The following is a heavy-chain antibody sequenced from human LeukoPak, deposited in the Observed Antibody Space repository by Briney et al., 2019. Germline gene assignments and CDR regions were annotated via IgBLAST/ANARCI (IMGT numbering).Heavy chain of an antibody. CDR1: GGTFSSYA. CDR2: IIPIFGTA. CDR3: ARITYYYDSSGYFYDY. Sequence: ASVKVSCKASGGTFSSYAISWVRRAPGQGLEWMGGIIPIFGTANYAQKFQGRVTITADESTSTAYMELSSLRSEDTAVYYCARITYYYDSSGYFYDYWGQGTLVTVSS. J-gene: IGHJ4*02. D-gene: IGHD3-22*01. V-gene: IGHV1-69*01.